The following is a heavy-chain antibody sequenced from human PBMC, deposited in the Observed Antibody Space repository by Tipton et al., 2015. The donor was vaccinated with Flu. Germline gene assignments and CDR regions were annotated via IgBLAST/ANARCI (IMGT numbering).Heavy chain of an antibody. CDR1: GYTFTSYW. V-gene: IGHV5-51*03. CDR3: ARGPSRKNWYFDL. Sequence: QLVQSGAEVKKPGESLQISCKGSGYTFTSYWIGWVRQMPGNGLEWMGIIYPGDSDTRYSPSFQGQVTISADKSISTAYLQWSSPKASDTAMYYCARGPSRKNWYFDLWGRGTLVTVSS. CDR2: IYPGDSDT. J-gene: IGHJ2*01. D-gene: IGHD1-14*01.